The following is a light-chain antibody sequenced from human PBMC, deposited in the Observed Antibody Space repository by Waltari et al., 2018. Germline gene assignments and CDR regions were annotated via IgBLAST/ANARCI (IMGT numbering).Light chain of an antibody. CDR1: QSLLHSNGYYY. CDR2: LGS. V-gene: IGKV2-28*01. J-gene: IGKJ4*01. Sequence: DIVMTQSPLSLPVTPAEPASISCRSSQSLLHSNGYYYLHWYLQKPGQSPQLLIHLGSNRASGVPDRFSGSGSGTDFTLKISRVEAEDVGVYYCMQALQTPLTFSGGTKVEIK. CDR3: MQALQTPLT.